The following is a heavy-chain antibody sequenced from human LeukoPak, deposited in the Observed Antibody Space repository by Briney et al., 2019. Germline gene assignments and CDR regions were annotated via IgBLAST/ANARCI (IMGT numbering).Heavy chain of an antibody. CDR1: EFPFSSYG. Sequence: PGGSLRLSCAASEFPFSSYGMHWVRQAPGKGLEWVAVISYDGSNKYFADSVKGRFTISRDNSKNTLYLQMNSLRAEDTAVYYCEKDLLTSGDLFGYFDYWGQGNLVTVSS. CDR2: ISYDGSNK. J-gene: IGHJ4*02. CDR3: EKDLLTSGDLFGYFDY. V-gene: IGHV3-30*18. D-gene: IGHD4-17*01.